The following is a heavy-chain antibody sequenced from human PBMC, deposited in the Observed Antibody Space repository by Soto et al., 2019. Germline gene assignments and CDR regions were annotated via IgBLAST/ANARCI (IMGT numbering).Heavy chain of an antibody. CDR2: IYYSGST. CDR3: ASPGGAVAANDY. CDR1: GGSISSSSYY. Sequence: PSETLSLTCTVSGGSISSSSYYWGWIRQPPGKGLEWIGSIYYSGSTYYNPSLKSRVTISVDTSKDQFSLKLSSVTAADTAVYYCASPGGAVAANDYWGQGTLVTVSS. J-gene: IGHJ4*02. D-gene: IGHD6-19*01. V-gene: IGHV4-39*01.